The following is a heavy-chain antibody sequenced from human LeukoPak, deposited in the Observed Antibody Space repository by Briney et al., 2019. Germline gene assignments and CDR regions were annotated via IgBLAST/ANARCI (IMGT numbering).Heavy chain of an antibody. CDR2: ISSNGGST. Sequence: PGGSLRLSCAASGFTFSSYAMHWVRQAPGKGLEYVSAISSNGGSTYYANSVKGRFTISRDNSKNTLYLQMNSLRAEDTALYYCARGTAAGYMDVWGKGTTVTVSS. CDR1: GFTFSSYA. V-gene: IGHV3-64*01. D-gene: IGHD6-13*01. CDR3: ARGTAAGYMDV. J-gene: IGHJ6*03.